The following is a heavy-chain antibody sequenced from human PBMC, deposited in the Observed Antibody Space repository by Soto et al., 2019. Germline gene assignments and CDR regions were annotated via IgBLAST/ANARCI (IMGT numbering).Heavy chain of an antibody. Sequence: GESLKISCTGFGYTFTTFWISWVRQMPGRGLEWMGRIDPRDSYTNYSPSFQGHVTISADKSISTAYLQWGSLKVSDTAMYYCARLFCSSSTCDSWFDPWGQGTLVTVS. CDR1: GYTFTTFW. V-gene: IGHV5-10-1*01. CDR2: IDPRDSYT. J-gene: IGHJ5*02. D-gene: IGHD2-2*01. CDR3: ARLFCSSSTCDSWFDP.